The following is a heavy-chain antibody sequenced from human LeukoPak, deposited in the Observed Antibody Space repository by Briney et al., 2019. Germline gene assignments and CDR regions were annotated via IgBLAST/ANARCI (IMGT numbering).Heavy chain of an antibody. D-gene: IGHD3-22*01. CDR2: ISSSSSYI. Sequence: GGSLRLSCAASGFTFSSYSMNWVRQAPGKGLEWVSSISSSSSYIYYADSVKGRFTISRDNAKNSLYLQMNSLRAEDTAVCYCARDMGSDYYDSSGSRDAFDIWGQGTMVTVSS. CDR3: ARDMGSDYYDSSGSRDAFDI. CDR1: GFTFSSYS. V-gene: IGHV3-21*01. J-gene: IGHJ3*02.